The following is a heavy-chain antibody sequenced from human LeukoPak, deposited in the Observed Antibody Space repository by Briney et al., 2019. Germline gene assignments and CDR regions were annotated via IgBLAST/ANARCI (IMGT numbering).Heavy chain of an antibody. CDR3: TRDWSCSGGSCYNCFDP. J-gene: IGHJ5*02. CDR2: ISAYNGNT. D-gene: IGHD2-15*01. CDR1: GYTFNSYG. Sequence: GASVKVSCKASGYTFNSYGISWVRQAPGQGLEWMGWISAYNGNTNYAQKLQGRVTMTTDTSTSTAYMELRSLRSDDTAVYYCTRDWSCSGGSCYNCFDPWGQGTLVTVSS. V-gene: IGHV1-18*01.